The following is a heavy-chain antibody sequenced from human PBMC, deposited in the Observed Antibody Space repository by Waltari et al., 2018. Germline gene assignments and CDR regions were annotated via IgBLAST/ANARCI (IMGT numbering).Heavy chain of an antibody. Sequence: QVQLVQSGAEVKKPGSSVKFSCKASVGTFSSYAISWVRQAPGQGLEWMGGIIPIFGTANYAQKFQGRVTITADESTSTAYMELSSLRSEDTAVYYCARGGPGRFLEWLLRYWGQGTLVTVSS. D-gene: IGHD3-3*01. CDR3: ARGGPGRFLEWLLRY. CDR2: IIPIFGTA. CDR1: VGTFSSYA. J-gene: IGHJ4*02. V-gene: IGHV1-69*01.